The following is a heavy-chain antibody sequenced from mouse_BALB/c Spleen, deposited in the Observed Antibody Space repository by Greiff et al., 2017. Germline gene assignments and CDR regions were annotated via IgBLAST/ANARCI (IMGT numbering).Heavy chain of an antibody. V-gene: IGHV1-7*01. Sequence: QVQLQQSGAELAKPGASVKMSCKASGYTFTSYWMHWVKQRPGQGLEWIGYINPSTGYTEYNQKFKDKATLTADKSSSTAYMQLSSLTSEDSAVYYCARRLYGSSSWFAYWGQGTLVTVSA. CDR1: GYTFTSYW. J-gene: IGHJ3*01. CDR2: INPSTGYT. CDR3: ARRLYGSSSWFAY. D-gene: IGHD1-1*01.